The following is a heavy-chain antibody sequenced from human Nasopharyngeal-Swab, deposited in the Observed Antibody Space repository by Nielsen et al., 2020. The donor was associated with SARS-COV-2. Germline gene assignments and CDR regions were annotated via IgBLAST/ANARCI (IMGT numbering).Heavy chain of an antibody. Sequence: ASVKVSCKASGYTFTSYYMHWVRQAPGQGLEWMGIINPSGGSTSYAQKFQGRVTTTRDTSTSTVYMELSSLRSEDTAVYYCARGRITMVRGVRSFRAFDIWGQGTMVTVSS. V-gene: IGHV1-46*01. CDR3: ARGRITMVRGVRSFRAFDI. CDR2: INPSGGST. J-gene: IGHJ3*02. CDR1: GYTFTSYY. D-gene: IGHD3-10*01.